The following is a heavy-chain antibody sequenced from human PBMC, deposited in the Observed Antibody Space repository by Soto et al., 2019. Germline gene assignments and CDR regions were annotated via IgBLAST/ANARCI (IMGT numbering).Heavy chain of an antibody. CDR3: ERADEWLVHCYSDP. CDR1: GFTFNNYG. D-gene: IGHD3-3*01. CDR2: ILYDGSKK. J-gene: IGHJ2*01. V-gene: IGHV3-33*01. Sequence: QVQLVESGGGVVPPGRPLRLSCAASGFTFNNYGMHWVRQAPGKGLEWLAVILYDGSKKYYADSVKGRFTISRVNSKNTVYLQMNSLRAEDTALYYCERADEWLVHCYSDPWGRGTLVTVSS.